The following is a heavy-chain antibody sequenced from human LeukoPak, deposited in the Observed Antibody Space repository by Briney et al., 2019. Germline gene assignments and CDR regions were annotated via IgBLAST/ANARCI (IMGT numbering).Heavy chain of an antibody. CDR1: GFTFNNYW. D-gene: IGHD1-1*01. V-gene: IGHV3-74*01. CDR2: INSDETST. CDR3: AREGSTWYNKYYFDY. Sequence: QPGGSLRLSCAASGFTFNNYWMHWVRQAPGKGLAWVSRINSDETSTTYADSVKGRFTISRDNAKNTLYLQINNLRAEDTAVYYCAREGSTWYNKYYFDYWGQGTLVTVSS. J-gene: IGHJ4*02.